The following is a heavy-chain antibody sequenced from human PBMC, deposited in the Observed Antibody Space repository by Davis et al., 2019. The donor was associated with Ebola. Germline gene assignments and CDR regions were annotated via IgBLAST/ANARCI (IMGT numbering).Heavy chain of an antibody. J-gene: IGHJ6*02. CDR1: GGSISSSSYY. CDR2: IYYSGST. Sequence: GSLRLSCTVSGGSISSSSYYWGWIRQPPGKGLEWIGSIYYSGSTYYNPSLKSRVTISVDTSKNQFSLKLSSVTAADTAVYYCARGTDSSSYYYGMDVWGQGTTVTVSS. D-gene: IGHD6-19*01. V-gene: IGHV4-39*01. CDR3: ARGTDSSSYYYGMDV.